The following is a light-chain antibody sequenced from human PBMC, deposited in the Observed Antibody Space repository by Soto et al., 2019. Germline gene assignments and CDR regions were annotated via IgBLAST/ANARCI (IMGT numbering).Light chain of an antibody. CDR2: DAS. J-gene: IGKJ5*01. V-gene: IGKV3D-20*02. CDR3: QQRSQWPPMT. CDR1: QSVSNSY. Sequence: EIVLTQSPCTLSLSPGERATLSCRASQSVSNSYLAWYQQKPGQAPRLLIYDASSRATGVPARFSGSGSATDFSPTISSLEPEDVAVYYCQQRSQWPPMTFGQGTRLEIK.